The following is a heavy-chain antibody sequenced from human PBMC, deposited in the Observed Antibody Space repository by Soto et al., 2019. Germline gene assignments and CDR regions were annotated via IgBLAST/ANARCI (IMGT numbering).Heavy chain of an antibody. V-gene: IGHV3-9*01. D-gene: IGHD3-3*01. Sequence: SGGSLRLSCAASGFTFDDYAMHWVRQAPGKGLEWVSGISWNSGSIGYADSVKGRFTISRDNAKNSLYLQMNSLRAEDTALYYCAKTRSGITIFGVRHDAFDIWGQGTMVTVSS. CDR1: GFTFDDYA. CDR2: ISWNSGSI. CDR3: AKTRSGITIFGVRHDAFDI. J-gene: IGHJ3*02.